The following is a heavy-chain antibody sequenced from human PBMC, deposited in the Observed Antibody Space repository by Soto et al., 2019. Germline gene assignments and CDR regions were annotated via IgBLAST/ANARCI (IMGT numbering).Heavy chain of an antibody. Sequence: GASVKVSCKASGYTFTGYYMHWVRQAPGQGLEWMGWINPNSGGTNYAQKFQGRVTMTRDTSISTAYMELSRLRSDDTAVYYCARVLRNYYYGMDVWGQGTAVTVSS. CDR1: GYTFTGYY. D-gene: IGHD3-10*01. CDR2: INPNSGGT. V-gene: IGHV1-2*02. CDR3: ARVLRNYYYGMDV. J-gene: IGHJ6*02.